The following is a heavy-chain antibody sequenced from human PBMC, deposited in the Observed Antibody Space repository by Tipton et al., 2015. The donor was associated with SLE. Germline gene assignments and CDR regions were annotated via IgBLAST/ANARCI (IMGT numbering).Heavy chain of an antibody. V-gene: IGHV4-39*07. CDR1: GGSLSSSNYY. CDR3: ARRADFGWAAAFDI. J-gene: IGHJ3*02. D-gene: IGHD6-19*01. Sequence: TLSLTCTFSGGSLSSSNYYLAWIRPPPGKGLEWIGGVYYSGSTHYNPPLKSRVTISVDTSKNQFSLKLSSVTAADTAVYYCARRADFGWAAAFDIWGQGTMVTVSS. CDR2: VYYSGST.